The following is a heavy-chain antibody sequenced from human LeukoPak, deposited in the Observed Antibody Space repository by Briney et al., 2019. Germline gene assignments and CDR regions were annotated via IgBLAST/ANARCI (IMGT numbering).Heavy chain of an antibody. V-gene: IGHV1-18*01. J-gene: IGHJ4*02. CDR3: ARGRIVGATLYYFDY. Sequence: EASVKVSCTASGYTFTSYGISWVRQAPGQGLEWMGWISAYNGNTNYAQKLQGRVTMTTDTSTSTAYTELRSLRSDDTAVYYCARGRIVGATLYYFDYWGQGTLVTVSS. CDR1: GYTFTSYG. CDR2: ISAYNGNT. D-gene: IGHD1-26*01.